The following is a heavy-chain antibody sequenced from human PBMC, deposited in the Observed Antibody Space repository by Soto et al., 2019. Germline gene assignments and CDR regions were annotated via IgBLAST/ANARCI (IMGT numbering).Heavy chain of an antibody. Sequence: LVESGGGLVQPGGSLRLSCAASGFTFSNIWMSWVRRSPEKGPEWVASISPDGGEIYYVDSVKGRFTISRDNTRNSLYRQMNSLRAEDTAFYYCAKGPRWGQGTLVTVSS. V-gene: IGHV3-7*01. CDR1: GFTFSNIW. CDR2: ISPDGGEI. J-gene: IGHJ4*02. CDR3: AKGPR.